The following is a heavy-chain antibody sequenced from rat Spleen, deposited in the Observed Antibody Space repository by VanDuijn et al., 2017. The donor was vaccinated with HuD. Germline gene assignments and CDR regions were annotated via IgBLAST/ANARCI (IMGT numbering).Heavy chain of an antibody. J-gene: IGHJ1*01. Sequence: EVQLVESGGGLVQPGRSMKLSCAASGFTFSNYDMAWVRQAPTKGLEWVASITYDVTTTYYRDFVKGRFTISRDNAKSTLYLQMDSLRSEDTATYYCARRAYYGYLDFWGPGTMVTVSS. CDR3: ARRAYYGYLDF. CDR1: GFTFSNYD. V-gene: IGHV5-25*01. CDR2: ITYDVTTT.